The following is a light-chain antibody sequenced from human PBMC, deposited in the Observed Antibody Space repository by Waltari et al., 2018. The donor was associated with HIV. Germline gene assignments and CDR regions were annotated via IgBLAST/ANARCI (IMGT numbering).Light chain of an antibody. CDR2: QDS. J-gene: IGLJ1*01. CDR1: KLGDKY. V-gene: IGLV3-1*01. Sequence: SYELTQPPSVSMSPGQTASITCPGDKLGDKYACWYQQKPGQSPVLVIYQDSKRPSGIPERFSGSNSGNTATLTISGTQAMDEADYYCQAWDSSTEGYVFGTGTKVTVL. CDR3: QAWDSSTEGYV.